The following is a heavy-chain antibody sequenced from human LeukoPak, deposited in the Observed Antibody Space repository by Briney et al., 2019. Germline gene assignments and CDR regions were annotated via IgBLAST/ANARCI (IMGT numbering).Heavy chain of an antibody. Sequence: GESLKISCKGSGYNFPNYWIGWVRQMPGKGLEWMGVIYPGDSDTRYSPSFQGQVTISADKSISTAHLQWSSLKASDTAMYYCARPGSGWSLGYWGQGTLVTVSS. V-gene: IGHV5-51*01. J-gene: IGHJ4*02. CDR2: IYPGDSDT. D-gene: IGHD6-19*01. CDR3: ARPGSGWSLGY. CDR1: GYNFPNYW.